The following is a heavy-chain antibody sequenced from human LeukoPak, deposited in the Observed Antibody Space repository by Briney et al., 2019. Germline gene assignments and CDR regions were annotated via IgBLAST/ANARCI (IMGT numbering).Heavy chain of an antibody. D-gene: IGHD6-6*01. Sequence: GESLKISCKGSGYSFTSYWIAWVRQMPGKGLEWMGIIYPNDSDTRYSPSFQGQVTISADKSISTAYLQWSSLKASDTAMYYCVKTDYSTSWFDPWGQGTPVTVSS. CDR3: VKTDYSTSWFDP. J-gene: IGHJ5*02. CDR2: IYPNDSDT. CDR1: GYSFTSYW. V-gene: IGHV5-51*01.